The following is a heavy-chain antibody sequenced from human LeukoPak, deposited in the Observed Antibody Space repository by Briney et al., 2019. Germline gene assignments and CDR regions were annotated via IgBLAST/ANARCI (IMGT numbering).Heavy chain of an antibody. J-gene: IGHJ4*02. CDR3: ATPVGPLPLRYSSSWYLPN. Sequence: GSLRLSCAASGFTFSNYGMHWIRQPPGKGLEWIGSIYYSESTYYNPTLKSRVTISVDTSKNQFSLKLSSVTAADTAVYYCATPVGPLPLRYSSSWYLPNWGQGTLVTVSS. V-gene: IGHV4-39*01. CDR2: IYYSEST. D-gene: IGHD6-13*01. CDR1: GFTFSNYG.